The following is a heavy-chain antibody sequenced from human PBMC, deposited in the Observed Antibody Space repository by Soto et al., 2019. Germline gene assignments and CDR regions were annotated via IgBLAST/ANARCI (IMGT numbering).Heavy chain of an antibody. J-gene: IGHJ6*02. D-gene: IGHD3-3*01. CDR1: GFTFSSYA. CDR3: AKDAPNTIYYYYGMDV. CDR2: ISGSGGST. V-gene: IGHV3-23*01. Sequence: EVQLLESGGGLVQPGGSLRLSCAASGFTFSSYAMSWVRQAPGKGLEWVSAISGSGGSTYYADSVKGRFTISRDNSKNTLYLQMNSLRAEDTAVYYCAKDAPNTIYYYYGMDVWDQGTTVTVSS.